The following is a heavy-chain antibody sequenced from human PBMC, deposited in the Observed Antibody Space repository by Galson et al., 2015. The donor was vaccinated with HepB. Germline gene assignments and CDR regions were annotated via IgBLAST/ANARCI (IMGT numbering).Heavy chain of an antibody. CDR2: IYSGGST. CDR3: ARGDYGGNSGAFDI. D-gene: IGHD4-23*01. V-gene: IGHV3-53*01. Sequence: SLRLSCAASGFTVSSNYMSWVRQAPGKGLEWVSVIYSGGSTYYADSVKGRFTISRDNSKNTLYLQMNSLRAEDTAVYYCARGDYGGNSGAFDIWGQGTMVTVSS. CDR1: GFTVSSNY. J-gene: IGHJ3*02.